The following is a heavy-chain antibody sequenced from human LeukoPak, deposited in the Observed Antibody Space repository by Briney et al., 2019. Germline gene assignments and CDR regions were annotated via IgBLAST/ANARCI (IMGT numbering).Heavy chain of an antibody. Sequence: ASVKVSCKASGYTFTGDYMHWVRQAPGQGLEWMGWINPNSGGTNYAQKFQGRVTMTRDTSISTAYMELSRLRSDDTAVYYCARDPRDRSGGSCYWVLGGWFDPWGQGTLVTVSS. J-gene: IGHJ5*02. V-gene: IGHV1-2*02. CDR3: ARDPRDRSGGSCYWVLGGWFDP. CDR2: INPNSGGT. D-gene: IGHD2-15*01. CDR1: GYTFTGDY.